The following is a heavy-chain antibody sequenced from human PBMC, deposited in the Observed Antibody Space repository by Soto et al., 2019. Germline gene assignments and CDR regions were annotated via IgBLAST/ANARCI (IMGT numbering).Heavy chain of an antibody. Sequence: SETLSLTCAVYGGSFSGYYWSWLSQPPWKWLEWVGEINHSGSTNYNPSLKSRVTISVDTSKNQFSLKLSSVTAADTAVYYCGEDDIVGATGYWGQGALVTVSS. CDR1: GGSFSGYY. CDR3: GEDDIVGATGY. D-gene: IGHD1-26*01. V-gene: IGHV4-34*01. CDR2: INHSGST. J-gene: IGHJ4*02.